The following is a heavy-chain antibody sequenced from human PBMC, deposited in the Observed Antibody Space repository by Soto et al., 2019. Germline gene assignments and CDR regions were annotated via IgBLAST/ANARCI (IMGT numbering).Heavy chain of an antibody. V-gene: IGHV1-2*04. CDR2: INPNSGGT. CDR1: GYTFTGYY. D-gene: IGHD3-3*01. J-gene: IGHJ6*03. Sequence: ASVKVSCKASGYTFTGYYMHWVRQAPGQGLEWMGWINPNSGGTNYAQKFQGWVTMTRDTSISTAYMELSRLRSDDTAVYYCARGAGDFWSGYSDYYYYMDVWGKGTTVTVSS. CDR3: ARGAGDFWSGYSDYYYYMDV.